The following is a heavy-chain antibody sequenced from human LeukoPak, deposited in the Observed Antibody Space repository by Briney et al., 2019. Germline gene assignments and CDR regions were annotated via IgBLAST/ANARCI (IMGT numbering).Heavy chain of an antibody. J-gene: IGHJ4*02. V-gene: IGHV4-34*01. CDR1: GGSFSGYY. D-gene: IGHD5-18*01. CDR2: INHSGST. Sequence: SETLSLTCAVYGGSFSGYYWSWIRQPPGKGLEWIGEINHSGSTNYNPSLKSRVTISVDTSKNQFSLKLSSVTAADTAVYYCARLRFVSSPGIVLWAHFDYWGQGTLVTVPS. CDR3: ARLRFVSSPGIVLWAHFDY.